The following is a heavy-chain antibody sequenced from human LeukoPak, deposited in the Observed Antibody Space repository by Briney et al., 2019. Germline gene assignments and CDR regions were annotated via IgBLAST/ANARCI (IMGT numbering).Heavy chain of an antibody. CDR2: ISYDGSNK. J-gene: IGHJ6*02. CDR1: GFTFSSYA. D-gene: IGHD2-2*03. Sequence: PGGSLRLSCAASGFTFSSYAMHWVRQAPGKGLEWVAVISYDGSNKYYADSVKGRFTNSRDNSKNTLYLQMNSLRAEDTAVYYCARDGYCSSTSCLGIYGMDVWGQGTTVTVSS. V-gene: IGHV3-30-3*01. CDR3: ARDGYCSSTSCLGIYGMDV.